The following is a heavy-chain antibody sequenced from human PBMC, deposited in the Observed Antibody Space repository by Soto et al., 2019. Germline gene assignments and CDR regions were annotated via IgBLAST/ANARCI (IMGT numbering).Heavy chain of an antibody. J-gene: IGHJ4*02. D-gene: IGHD1-26*01. V-gene: IGHV4-30-2*01. CDR1: GGSISSGAYS. Sequence: QLQLQESGSGLVKPSQTLSLTCAVSGGSISSGAYSWSWIRQPPGKGLEWIGYIYHSGSTYYNPSLKRRVTISVYRSKNQFSLKLSSVTAAVTAVYYCARAVVATTVDYWGQGTLVTVSS. CDR3: ARAVVATTVDY. CDR2: IYHSGST.